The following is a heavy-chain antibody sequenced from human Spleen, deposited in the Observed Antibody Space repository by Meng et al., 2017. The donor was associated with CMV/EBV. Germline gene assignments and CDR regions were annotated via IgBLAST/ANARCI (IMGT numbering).Heavy chain of an antibody. CDR1: GFTFSTYW. CDR3: ARDPQLGNFDY. Sequence: GGSLRLSCAASGFTFSTYWMSWVRQAPGKGLEWVANIKQDGREKYYVDSVKGRFTISRDNAKNSLYLQMNSLTAEDTAFYYCARDPQLGNFDYWGQGTLVTVSS. D-gene: IGHD1-1*01. CDR2: IKQDGREK. J-gene: IGHJ4*02. V-gene: IGHV3-7*03.